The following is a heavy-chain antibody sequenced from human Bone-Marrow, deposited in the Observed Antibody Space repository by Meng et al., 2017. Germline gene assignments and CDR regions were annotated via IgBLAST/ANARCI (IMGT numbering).Heavy chain of an antibody. V-gene: IGHV4-34*01. CDR1: GGSFSDYY. D-gene: IGHD4-11*01. CDR3: ARGPTTMAHDFDY. J-gene: IGHJ4*02. Sequence: VHLQQGGAGLLKPSETLSLTWVVSGGSFSDYYWSWIRQPPGKGLEWIGEINHSGSTNYNPSLESRATISVDTSQNNLSLKLSSVTAADSAVYYCARGPTTMAHDFDYWGQGTLVTVSS. CDR2: INHSGST.